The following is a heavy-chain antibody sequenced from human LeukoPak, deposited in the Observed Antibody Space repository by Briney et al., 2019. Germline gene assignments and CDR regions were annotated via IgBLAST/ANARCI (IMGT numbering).Heavy chain of an antibody. CDR3: ARGGAGYAFDY. CDR2: ISSGGTP. Sequence: PGGSLRLSCAASGFTVSTNYMGWVRQAPGKGLEWVSVISSGGTPYYADSVKGRFTISRDSSENTLYLQMHSLRAEDTAVYYCARGGAGYAFDYWGQGTLVTVSS. CDR1: GFTVSTNY. D-gene: IGHD5-12*01. J-gene: IGHJ4*02. V-gene: IGHV3-66*02.